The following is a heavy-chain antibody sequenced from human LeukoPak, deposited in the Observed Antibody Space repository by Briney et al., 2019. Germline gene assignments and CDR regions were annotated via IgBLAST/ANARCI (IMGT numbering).Heavy chain of an antibody. D-gene: IGHD6-13*01. V-gene: IGHV3-30*01. J-gene: IGHJ4*02. Sequence: GGSLRLSCAASGFTFSSHALHWVRQAPGKGLEWVAVILYDGSNKFYADSVKGRFSISRDNSKNTLYLQMNSLRAEDTAVYYCARDMRLYGSSGHFDYWGQGTLVTVSS. CDR3: ARDMRLYGSSGHFDY. CDR1: GFTFSSHA. CDR2: ILYDGSNK.